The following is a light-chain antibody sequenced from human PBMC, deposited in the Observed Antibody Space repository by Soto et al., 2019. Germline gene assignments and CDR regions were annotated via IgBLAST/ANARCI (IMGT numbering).Light chain of an antibody. V-gene: IGKV3-15*01. CDR2: GAS. CDR1: QSISSY. J-gene: IGKJ1*01. Sequence: MTQSPSSLSASLLDRVTITFLASQSISSYLNWYQQKPGQAPRLLIYGASTRATGIPARFSGSGSGTEFTLTISSLQSEDFAVYYCQQYNNWPRTFGQGTKVDIK. CDR3: QQYNNWPRT.